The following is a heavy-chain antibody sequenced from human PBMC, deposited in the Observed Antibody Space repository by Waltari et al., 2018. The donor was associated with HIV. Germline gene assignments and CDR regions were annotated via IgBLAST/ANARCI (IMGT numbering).Heavy chain of an antibody. D-gene: IGHD6-13*01. CDR2: IIPIFGTA. CDR3: ARESIAAAGRGGYYYGMDV. Sequence: QVQLVQSGTEVKKPWSSVKVSCKASGSNFRSYSISWLRQAPGQGPEWMGGIIPIFGTANYAQKFQGRVTITADKSTSTAYMELSSLRSEDKAVYYCARESIAAAGRGGYYYGMDVWGQGTTVTVSS. J-gene: IGHJ6*02. V-gene: IGHV1-69*14. CDR1: GSNFRSYS.